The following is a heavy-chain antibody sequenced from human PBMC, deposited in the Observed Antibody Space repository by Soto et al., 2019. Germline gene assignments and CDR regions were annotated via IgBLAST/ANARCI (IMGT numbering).Heavy chain of an antibody. D-gene: IGHD3-3*01. Sequence: RGFYYSFTRYWIGWVSQMPGKGLEWMGILYPGDSDTRYCQSFQGQVTLSADKSISTAYLQWSRLKASDTAMYYCSRHISPPSMYYYFWGGYYDYYDFCMGISGKGTTVTVSS. V-gene: IGHV5-51*01. CDR3: SRHISPPSMYYYFWGGYYDYYDFCMGI. J-gene: IGHJ6*03. CDR1: YYSFTRYW. CDR2: LYPGDSDT.